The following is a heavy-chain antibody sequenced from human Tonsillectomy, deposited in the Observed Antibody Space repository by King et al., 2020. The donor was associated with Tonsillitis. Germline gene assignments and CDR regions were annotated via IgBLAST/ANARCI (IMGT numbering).Heavy chain of an antibody. Sequence: VQLVESGGGLVQPGGSLRFSCAASGFTFSSYAMTWVRQAPGKGLEWVSAISGSAGSTYYADSVKGRFSISRDNSKNTLYLQMNSLRAEDTAVYYCAKLGFSSGWFGYFDCWGQGTLVTVSS. CDR3: AKLGFSSGWFGYFDC. J-gene: IGHJ4*02. CDR2: ISGSAGST. V-gene: IGHV3-23*04. CDR1: GFTFSSYA. D-gene: IGHD6-19*01.